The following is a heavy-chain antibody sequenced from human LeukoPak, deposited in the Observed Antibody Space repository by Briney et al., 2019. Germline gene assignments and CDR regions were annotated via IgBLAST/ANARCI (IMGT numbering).Heavy chain of an antibody. V-gene: IGHV1-18*01. CDR1: GYTFTSYG. Sequence: ASVKVSCKASGYTFTSYGISWVRQAPGQGLEWMGWISAYNGNTNYAQKLQGRVTMTTDTSTSTAYMELRSLRSDDTAVYYCARGRIWYSSSWSVGLSGAFDIWGQGTMVTVSS. CDR2: ISAYNGNT. D-gene: IGHD6-13*01. CDR3: ARGRIWYSSSWSVGLSGAFDI. J-gene: IGHJ3*02.